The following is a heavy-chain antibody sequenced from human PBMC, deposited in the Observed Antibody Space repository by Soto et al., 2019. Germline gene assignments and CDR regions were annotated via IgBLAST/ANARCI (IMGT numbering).Heavy chain of an antibody. CDR3: ARGVVVLAVLDY. CDR1: GGSISSSSYY. Sequence: SETLSLTCTVSGGSISSSSYYWGWIRQPPGKGLEWIGSIYYSGSTYYNPSLKSRVTISVDTSKNQFSLKLSSVTAADTAVYYRARGVVVLAVLDYWGQGTLVIVSS. D-gene: IGHD2-15*01. CDR2: IYYSGST. V-gene: IGHV4-39*01. J-gene: IGHJ4*02.